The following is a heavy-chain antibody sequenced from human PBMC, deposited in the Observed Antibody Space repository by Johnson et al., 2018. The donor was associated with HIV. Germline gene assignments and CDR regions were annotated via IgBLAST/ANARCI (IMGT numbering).Heavy chain of an antibody. D-gene: IGHD6-19*01. J-gene: IGHJ3*02. CDR3: ARVSGWIAVVDDAFDI. V-gene: IGHV3-9*01. Sequence: VQLVESGGGVVQPGRSLRLSCAASGFTFDDYAMHWVRQAPGKGLEWVSGISWNSGSIGYVDSVKGRFTISRDNAKNSLYLQMNSLRAEDTAVYYCARVSGWIAVVDDAFDIWGQGTMVTVSS. CDR1: GFTFDDYA. CDR2: ISWNSGSI.